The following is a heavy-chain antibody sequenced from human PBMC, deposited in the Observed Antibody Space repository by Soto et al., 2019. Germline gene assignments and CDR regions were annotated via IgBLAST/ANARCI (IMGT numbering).Heavy chain of an antibody. J-gene: IGHJ6*02. CDR2: IWYDGSYE. D-gene: IGHD3-22*01. Sequence: GGSLRLSCAASGFTFSNYGIHWVRQAPGKGLEWVALIWYDGSYEYYADSVKGRFTISGDNSKNTLYLQMNSLRDEDTAVYYCARPPFFDSTGQSNYYGMDAWGQGTTVTVSS. CDR3: ARPPFFDSTGQSNYYGMDA. V-gene: IGHV3-33*01. CDR1: GFTFSNYG.